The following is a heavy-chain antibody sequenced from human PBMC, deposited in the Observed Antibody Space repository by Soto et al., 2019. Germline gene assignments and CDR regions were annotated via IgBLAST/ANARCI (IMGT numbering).Heavy chain of an antibody. V-gene: IGHV3-23*01. D-gene: IGHD2-8*01. CDR3: AKYIFAASYADPSAFDL. Sequence: GGSLRLACAASGFTFSSHAMAWLRQAPGTGPEWVAFVDGSGGDTSYADSVKGRFTISRDNSDNSLYLHMNSLRAEDTGRYFCAKYIFAASYADPSAFDLWEQGTLVTVSS. CDR1: GFTFSSHA. J-gene: IGHJ4*02. CDR2: VDGSGGDT.